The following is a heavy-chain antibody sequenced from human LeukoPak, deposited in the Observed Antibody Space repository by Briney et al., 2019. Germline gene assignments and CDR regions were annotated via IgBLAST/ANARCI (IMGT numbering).Heavy chain of an antibody. CDR1: GYTFTSYG. V-gene: IGHV1-18*01. Sequence: GASVKVSCKASGYTFTSYGISWVRQAPGQGLEWMGWISTYYGNTNFAQKLQGRVTMTTDTSTSTAYMELRSLRSDDTAVYYCARVGQSTSVRDYYYYMDVWGKGTTVTVSS. D-gene: IGHD5/OR15-5a*01. J-gene: IGHJ6*03. CDR3: ARVGQSTSVRDYYYYMDV. CDR2: ISTYYGNT.